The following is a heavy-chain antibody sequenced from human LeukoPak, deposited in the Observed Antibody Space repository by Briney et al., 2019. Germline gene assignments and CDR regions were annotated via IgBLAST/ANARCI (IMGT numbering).Heavy chain of an antibody. CDR3: ARDGSSGWYFYFDY. CDR1: GGSISSYY. D-gene: IGHD6-19*01. J-gene: IGHJ4*02. Sequence: SETLSLTCTVSGGSISSYYWSWIRQPAGKGLEWIGRIYTSGSTNYNPSLKSRVTMSVDTSKNQFSLKLSSVIAADTTVYYCARDGSSGWYFYFDYWGQGTLVTVSS. V-gene: IGHV4-4*07. CDR2: IYTSGST.